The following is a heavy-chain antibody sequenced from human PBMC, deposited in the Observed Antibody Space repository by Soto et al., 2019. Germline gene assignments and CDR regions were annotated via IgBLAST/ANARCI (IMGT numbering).Heavy chain of an antibody. D-gene: IGHD4-4*01. Sequence: ASVKVSCKASGGTFSSYAISWVRQAPGQGLEWMGGIIPIFGTANYAQKFQGRVTITADESTSTAYMELSSLRSEDTAVYYCARDLGVSNHNWFDPWDQGTLVTVSS. CDR2: IIPIFGTA. CDR1: GGTFSSYA. CDR3: ARDLGVSNHNWFDP. V-gene: IGHV1-69*13. J-gene: IGHJ5*02.